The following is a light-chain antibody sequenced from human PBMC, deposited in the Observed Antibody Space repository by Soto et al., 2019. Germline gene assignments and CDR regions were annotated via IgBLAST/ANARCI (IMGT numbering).Light chain of an antibody. V-gene: IGKV1-39*01. J-gene: IGKJ2*01. CDR3: QQSYSTPDT. CDR2: AAS. CDR1: QSINTY. Sequence: DIQMTQSPSSLSAFVGDRVTITCRASQSINTYLNWYQQKPGKAPKLLIYAASSLQSGVPSRFRGSGSGTDFTLTISSLQPEDFATYYCQQSYSTPDTFGQGTKLEIK.